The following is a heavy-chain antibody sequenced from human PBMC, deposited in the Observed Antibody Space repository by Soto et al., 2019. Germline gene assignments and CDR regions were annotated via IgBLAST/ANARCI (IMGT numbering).Heavy chain of an antibody. V-gene: IGHV1-18*01. CDR1: GYTFTSYG. J-gene: IGHJ4*02. CDR2: ITANNVNT. D-gene: IGHD3-22*01. CDR3: ARDMGGYYFEPNDY. Sequence: QVQLVQSGPEVKKPGASVKVSCKTSGYTFTSYGISWVRQAPGQGLEWMGWITANNVNTNYAQKFQGRVTMTTDTSTATAYKELRSLRSDDTAVYYCARDMGGYYFEPNDYWGQGTLVTVSS.